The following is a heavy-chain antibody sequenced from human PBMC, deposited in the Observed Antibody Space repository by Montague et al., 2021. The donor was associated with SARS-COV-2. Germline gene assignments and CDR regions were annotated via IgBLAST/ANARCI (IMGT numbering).Heavy chain of an antibody. V-gene: IGHV4-59*13. CDR2: VYSSGST. J-gene: IGHJ4*02. CDR1: GGSISSYY. CDR3: ARVRYSDDWTFDY. Sequence: SETLSLTCTVSGGSISSYYWGWIRQPPGKGLEWIGYVYSSGSTNYNPSLEGRVTMSVDTSKNQFSLKLISVTAADTAVYYCARVRYSDDWTFDYWGQGTLVTVSS. D-gene: IGHD3-9*01.